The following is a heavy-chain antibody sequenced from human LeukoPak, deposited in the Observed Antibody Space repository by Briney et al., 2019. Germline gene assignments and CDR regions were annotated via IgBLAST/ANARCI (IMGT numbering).Heavy chain of an antibody. CDR2: ISSSGSTT. J-gene: IGHJ4*02. CDR1: GFTFSSYE. V-gene: IGHV3-48*03. CDR3: ARGIPMVRY. D-gene: IGHD3-10*01. Sequence: GGSLRLSCAASGFTFSSYEMNWVRQAPGKGLEWVSYISSSGSTTYYADSVKGRFTISRDNAKNSLYLQMNSLRAEDTAVYYCARGIPMVRYWGQGTLVTVSS.